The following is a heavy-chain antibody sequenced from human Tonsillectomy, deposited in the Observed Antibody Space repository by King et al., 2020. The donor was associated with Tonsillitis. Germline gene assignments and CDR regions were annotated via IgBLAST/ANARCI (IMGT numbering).Heavy chain of an antibody. CDR2: LSWNSGNI. V-gene: IGHV3-9*01. CDR3: AKGGLITFAGVIDNDAFDI. CDR1: GFTFDDYA. Sequence: VQLVESGGGLVQPGRSLRLSCAASGFTFDDYAMHWVRQAPGKGLEWVSGLSWNSGNIGYADSVKGRFTIFRDNALNSLYLQMNSLRDEDTALYYCAKGGLITFAGVIDNDAFDIWGQGTMVIVSS. D-gene: IGHD3-16*02. J-gene: IGHJ3*02.